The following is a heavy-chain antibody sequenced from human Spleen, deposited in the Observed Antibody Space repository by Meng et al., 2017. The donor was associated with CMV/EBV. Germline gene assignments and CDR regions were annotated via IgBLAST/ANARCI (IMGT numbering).Heavy chain of an antibody. CDR2: IYPRDSYT. Sequence: GESLKISCKGSGFIFTRYWIGWVRQMPGKGLEWMGIIYPRDSYTRYSPSFQGHVSISADTSINTAYLHWSSLKASDTAMYFCVRRPGYCSGGSCYFYGMDVWGQGTTVTVSS. J-gene: IGHJ6*02. CDR3: VRRPGYCSGGSCYFYGMDV. CDR1: GFIFTRYW. D-gene: IGHD2-15*01. V-gene: IGHV5-51*01.